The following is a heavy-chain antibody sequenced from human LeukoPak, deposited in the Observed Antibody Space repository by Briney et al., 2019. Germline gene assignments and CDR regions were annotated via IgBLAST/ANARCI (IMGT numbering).Heavy chain of an antibody. D-gene: IGHD3-3*01. J-gene: IGHJ6*02. V-gene: IGHV1-18*01. CDR1: GYTFTSYG. Sequence: ASVKVSCKASGYTFTSYGISWVRQAPGQGLEWMGWISAYNGSTNYAQKLQGRVTMTTDTSTSTAYMELRSLRSDDTAVYYCAREALWSGYYTDYYYYGMDVWGQGTTVTVSS. CDR3: AREALWSGYYTDYYYYGMDV. CDR2: ISAYNGST.